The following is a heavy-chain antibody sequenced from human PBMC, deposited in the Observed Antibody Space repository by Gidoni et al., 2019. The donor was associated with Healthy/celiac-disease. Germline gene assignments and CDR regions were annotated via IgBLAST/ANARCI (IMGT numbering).Heavy chain of an antibody. J-gene: IGHJ6*02. D-gene: IGHD1-7*01. CDR2: FDPEDGET. Sequence: QVQLVQSGAEVKTPGASVKVSCKVSGYTLTEFSMHWVRQAPGKGLEWMGGFDPEDGETIYAQKFQGRVTMTEDTSTDTAYMELSSLRSEDTAVYYCASKAGTTGGMDVWGQGTTVTVSS. CDR1: GYTLTEFS. V-gene: IGHV1-24*01. CDR3: ASKAGTTGGMDV.